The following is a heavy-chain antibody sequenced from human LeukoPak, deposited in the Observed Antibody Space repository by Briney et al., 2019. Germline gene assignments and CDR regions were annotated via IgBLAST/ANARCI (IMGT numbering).Heavy chain of an antibody. J-gene: IGHJ4*02. V-gene: IGHV3-23*01. D-gene: IGHD6-13*01. CDR1: GFTFSSYG. CDR2: ISGSGGST. CDR3: AKDPYSSSWHPFDY. Sequence: GGSLRLSCAASGFTFSSYGMSWVRQAPGKGLEWVSAISGSGGSTYYADSVKGRFTISRDNSKNTLYLQMNSLRAEDTAVYYCAKDPYSSSWHPFDYWGQGTLVTVSS.